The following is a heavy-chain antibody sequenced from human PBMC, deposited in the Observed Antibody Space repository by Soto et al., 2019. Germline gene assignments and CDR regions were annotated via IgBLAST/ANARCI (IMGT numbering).Heavy chain of an antibody. CDR1: GGSIGSSTYY. D-gene: IGHD7-27*01. J-gene: IGHJ4*02. V-gene: IGHV4-30-4*08. CDR3: ARGPSGDKVHY. Sequence: SETLSLTCTVSGGSIGSSTYYWGWIRQPPGEGLEWIGHIFDSGTTYTNPSLRSQVAISLDTSKNHFSLTLSSVTAADTAVYYCARGPSGDKVHYWGQGALVTVSS. CDR2: IFDSGTT.